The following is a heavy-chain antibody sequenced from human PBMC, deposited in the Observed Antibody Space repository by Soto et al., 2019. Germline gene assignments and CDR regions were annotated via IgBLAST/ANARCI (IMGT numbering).Heavy chain of an antibody. V-gene: IGHV4-59*02. CDR2: IYYSGYT. J-gene: IGHJ4*02. CDR1: SSSVSSYN. D-gene: IGHD4-17*01. CDR3: AGGGMTTVPY. Sequence: PSETLSLTCTVSSSSVSSYNWNWMRQTPGKGLEWIGYIYYSGYTNYNPSLKSRITISVDTSKNQFSLKLSSVTPADTAVYYCAGGGMTTVPYWGQGTLVTVSS.